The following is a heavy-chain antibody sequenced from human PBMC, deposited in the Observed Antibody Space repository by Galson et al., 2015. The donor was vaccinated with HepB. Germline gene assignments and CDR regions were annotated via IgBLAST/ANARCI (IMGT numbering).Heavy chain of an antibody. CDR1: GYTSTNYA. V-gene: IGHV1-3*04. CDR2: INTGTGYT. Sequence: QSGAEVKKPGESLKISCKASGYTSTNYAMHWVRQAPGQRPEWMGWINTGTGYTKYSQNFQGRVTITRDSSASTVYMELTSLRSEDTAVYYCARDPYSYYGSGSYNEDYIYYNYMDVWGKGTTVTV. CDR3: ARDPYSYYGSGSYNEDYIYYNYMDV. J-gene: IGHJ6*03. D-gene: IGHD3-10*01.